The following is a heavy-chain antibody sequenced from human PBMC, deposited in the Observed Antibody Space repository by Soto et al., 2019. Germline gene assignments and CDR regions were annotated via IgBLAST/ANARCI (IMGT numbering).Heavy chain of an antibody. CDR3: ARKWSLSGMDV. CDR1: GYIFAGYG. J-gene: IGHJ6*04. Sequence: ASVKVSCKASGYIFAGYGISWVRQAPGQGLEWMGWISIYQNYKHSAQKFQGRVTLTADTSTTTAYMELRSLTSDDTAVYYCARKWSLSGMDVWGKGYKVTVS. CDR2: ISIYQNYK. V-gene: IGHV1-18*04. D-gene: IGHD1-26*01.